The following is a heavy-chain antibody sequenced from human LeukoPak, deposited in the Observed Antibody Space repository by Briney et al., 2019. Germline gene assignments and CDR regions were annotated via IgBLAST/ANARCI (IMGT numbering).Heavy chain of an antibody. CDR3: ARLRSWTLRD. D-gene: IGHD6-13*01. CDR1: GGSISSYY. Sequence: SETLSLTCIVSGGSISSYYWSWIRQPPGKGLEWIGYIYTSGSTNYNPSLKSRVTISVDTSKNQFTLKLSSVTAADTAVYYCARLRSWTLRDWGQGTLVTVS. CDR2: IYTSGST. J-gene: IGHJ4*02. V-gene: IGHV4-4*09.